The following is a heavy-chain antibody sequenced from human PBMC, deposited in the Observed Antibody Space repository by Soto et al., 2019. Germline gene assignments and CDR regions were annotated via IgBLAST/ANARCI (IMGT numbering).Heavy chain of an antibody. Sequence: PGGSLRLSCAASGFTFSSYGMHWVRQAPGKGLEWVAVISYDGSNKYYADSVKGRFTISRDNSKNTLYLQMNSLRAGDTAVYYCARDLGHIVVVTAIYYYYGMDVWGQGTTVTSP. CDR1: GFTFSSYG. CDR2: ISYDGSNK. J-gene: IGHJ6*02. D-gene: IGHD2-21*02. CDR3: ARDLGHIVVVTAIYYYYGMDV. V-gene: IGHV3-30*03.